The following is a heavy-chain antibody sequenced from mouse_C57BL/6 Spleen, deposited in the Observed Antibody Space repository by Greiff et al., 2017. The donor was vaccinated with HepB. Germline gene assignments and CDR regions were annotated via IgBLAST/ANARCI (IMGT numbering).Heavy chain of an antibody. CDR3: ASITTVGEDYFDY. J-gene: IGHJ2*01. D-gene: IGHD1-1*01. Sequence: EVKVVESGAELVKPGASVKLSCTASGFNIKDYYMHWVKQRTEQGLEWIGRIDPEDGETKYAPKFQGKATITADTSSNTAYLQLSSLTSEDTAVYYCASITTVGEDYFDYWGQGTTLTVSS. CDR1: GFNIKDYY. V-gene: IGHV14-2*01. CDR2: IDPEDGET.